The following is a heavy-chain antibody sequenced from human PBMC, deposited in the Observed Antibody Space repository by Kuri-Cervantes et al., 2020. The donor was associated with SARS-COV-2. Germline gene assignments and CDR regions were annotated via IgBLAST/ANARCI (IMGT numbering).Heavy chain of an antibody. V-gene: IGHV5-51*07. J-gene: IGHJ3*02. Sequence: KVSCKGSGYSFTSYWIGWVHQMPGKGLEWMGIIYPGDSDTRYSPSFQGQVTISADKSISTAYLQWNSLKASDTAMYYCARPPSSSSSGRDAFDIWGQGTMVTVSS. CDR3: ARPPSSSSSGRDAFDI. CDR1: GYSFTSYW. CDR2: IYPGDSDT. D-gene: IGHD6-6*01.